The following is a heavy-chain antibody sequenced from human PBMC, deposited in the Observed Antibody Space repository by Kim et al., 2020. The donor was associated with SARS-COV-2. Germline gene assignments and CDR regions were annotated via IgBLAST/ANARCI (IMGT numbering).Heavy chain of an antibody. Sequence: ASVKVSCKASGYTFTSYGISWVRQAPGQGLEWMGWISAYNGNTNYAQKLQGRVTMTTDTSTSTAYMELRSLRSDDTAVYYCARVALRFLEWLSTGGMDVWGQGTTVTVSS. CDR2: ISAYNGNT. V-gene: IGHV1-18*01. J-gene: IGHJ6*02. CDR3: ARVALRFLEWLSTGGMDV. CDR1: GYTFTSYG. D-gene: IGHD3-3*01.